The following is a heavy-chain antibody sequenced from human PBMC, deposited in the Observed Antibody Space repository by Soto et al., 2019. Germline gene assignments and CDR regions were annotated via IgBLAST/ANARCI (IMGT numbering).Heavy chain of an antibody. D-gene: IGHD1-1*01. CDR1: GGSISSSSYY. Sequence: PSETLSLTCTVSGGSISSSSYYWGWIRQPPGKGLEWIGSIYYSGSTYYNPPLKSRVTISVDTSKNQFSLKLSSVTAADTAVYYCARHDEDWIYYFDYWGQGTLVTVSS. CDR2: IYYSGST. J-gene: IGHJ4*02. V-gene: IGHV4-39*01. CDR3: ARHDEDWIYYFDY.